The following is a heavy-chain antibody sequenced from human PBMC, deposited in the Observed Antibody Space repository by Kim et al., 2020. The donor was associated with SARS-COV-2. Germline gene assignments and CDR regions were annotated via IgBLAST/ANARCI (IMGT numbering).Heavy chain of an antibody. V-gene: IGHV3-30*18. CDR1: GFTFSSYG. J-gene: IGHJ4*02. Sequence: GGSLRLSCAASGFTFSSYGMHWVRQAPGKGLEWVAVISYDGSNKYYADSVKGRFTIPRDNSKNTLYLQMNSLRAEDTAVYYCAKPSRRGVPAATLSDYWGQGTLVTVSS. D-gene: IGHD2-2*01. CDR3: AKPSRRGVPAATLSDY. CDR2: ISYDGSNK.